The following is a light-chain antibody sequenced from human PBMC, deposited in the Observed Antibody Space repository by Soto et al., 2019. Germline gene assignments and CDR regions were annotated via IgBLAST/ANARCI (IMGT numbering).Light chain of an antibody. J-gene: IGKJ3*01. Sequence: EVVLTQSPATLSLSPGERATLSCRASQSVRNYLAWYQQKPGQAPRLLIYDASKRATGIPARFSGSGSGTGFTLTISSLEPEDFAIYYCQQRTNWPPLFTFGPGTKVDIK. CDR3: QQRTNWPPLFT. CDR2: DAS. V-gene: IGKV3-11*01. CDR1: QSVRNY.